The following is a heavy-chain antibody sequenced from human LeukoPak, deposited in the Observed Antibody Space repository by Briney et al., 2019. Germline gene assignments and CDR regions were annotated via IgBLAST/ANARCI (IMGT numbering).Heavy chain of an antibody. Sequence: VASVKVSCKASGGTFSSYAISWVRQAPGQGLEWMGGIIPIFGTANYAQKFQGRVTITTDESTSTAYMELSSLRSEDTAVYYCARGGFPAQFDYWGQGTLVTVSS. CDR2: IIPIFGTA. CDR3: ARGGFPAQFDY. CDR1: GGTFSSYA. D-gene: IGHD3-22*01. J-gene: IGHJ4*02. V-gene: IGHV1-69*05.